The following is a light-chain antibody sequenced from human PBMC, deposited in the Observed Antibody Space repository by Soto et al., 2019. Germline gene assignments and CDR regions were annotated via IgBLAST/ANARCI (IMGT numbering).Light chain of an antibody. Sequence: QSVLTQPPSVSGTPGLRVNISCSGGSSNIGKDTVNWYQQLPGTAPKLLMFNDDKRPSGVPDRFSGSRSGTSASLAISGLQSEDEAVYFCSTWDDSLNGGVFGGGTKLNVL. CDR1: SSNIGKDT. J-gene: IGLJ3*02. CDR2: NDD. V-gene: IGLV1-44*01. CDR3: STWDDSLNGGV.